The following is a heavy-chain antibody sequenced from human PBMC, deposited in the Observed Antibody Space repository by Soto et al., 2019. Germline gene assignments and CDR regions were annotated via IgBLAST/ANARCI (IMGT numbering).Heavy chain of an antibody. J-gene: IGHJ5*02. V-gene: IGHV4-34*01. D-gene: IGHD6-13*01. CDR3: ARAGIAAAGEYNWFDP. CDR1: GGSFSGYY. Sequence: SETLSLTCAVYGGSFSGYYWSWIRQPPGKGLEWIGSIYYSGSTYYNPSLKSRVTISVDTSKNQFSLKLSSVTAADTAVYYCARAGIAAAGEYNWFDPWGQGTLVTVSS. CDR2: IYYSGST.